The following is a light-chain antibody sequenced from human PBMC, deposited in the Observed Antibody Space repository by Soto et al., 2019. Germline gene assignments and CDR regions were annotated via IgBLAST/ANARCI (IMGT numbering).Light chain of an antibody. CDR2: AAS. CDR1: QSISHY. V-gene: IGKV1-27*01. CDR3: QKYNSAPQT. J-gene: IGKJ4*01. Sequence: DIQMTQSPSSLSASVGDRVTITCRASQSISHYLAWYQQKPGKVPKVPIYAASTLQSGVPSRFSGSGSGTDFTLTISSLQPEDVATYYCQKYNSAPQTFGGGTKVDIK.